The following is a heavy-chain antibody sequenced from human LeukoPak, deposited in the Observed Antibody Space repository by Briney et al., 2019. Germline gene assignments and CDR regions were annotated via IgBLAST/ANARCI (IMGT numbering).Heavy chain of an antibody. CDR1: GYSFTSYG. D-gene: IGHD6-13*01. J-gene: IGHJ4*02. V-gene: IGHV1-18*01. CDR3: ARMTAASGRSLFDY. CDR2: ISAYNGNT. Sequence: ASVKVSCKASGYSFTSYGVSWVRQAPGQGLEWVGWISAYNGNTKNAQKLQGRVTMTTDTSTSTAYMELRSLSSDDTAVYYCARMTAASGRSLFDYWGQGTLVTVSS.